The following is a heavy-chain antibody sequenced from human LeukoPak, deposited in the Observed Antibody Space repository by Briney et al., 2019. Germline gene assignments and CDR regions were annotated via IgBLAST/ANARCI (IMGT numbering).Heavy chain of an antibody. CDR3: ARGGYYDFWSGYPRDYYYGMDV. J-gene: IGHJ6*02. D-gene: IGHD3-3*01. CDR2: IYYSGST. V-gene: IGHV4-59*01. CDR1: GGSISSYY. Sequence: PSETLSLTCTVSGGSISSYYWSWIRQPPGKGLEWIGYIYYSGSTNYNPSLKGRVTISVDTSKNQFSLKLSSVTAADTAVYYCARGGYYDFWSGYPRDYYYGMDVWGQGTTVTVSS.